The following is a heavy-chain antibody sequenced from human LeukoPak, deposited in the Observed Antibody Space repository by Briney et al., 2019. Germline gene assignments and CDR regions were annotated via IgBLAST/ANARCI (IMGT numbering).Heavy chain of an antibody. CDR1: GGSISSSSYY. CDR3: ARGDCSSTICYSPMDV. J-gene: IGHJ6*03. V-gene: IGHV4-39*07. D-gene: IGHD2-2*01. CDR2: IYRSGST. Sequence: PSETLSLTCTVSGGSISSSSYYWGWIRQPPGKGLGWIGSIYRSGSTNYNPSLKSRVTISVDTSKNRFSLKVNSVAAADTALYYCARGDCSSTICYSPMDVWGKGTTVTVSS.